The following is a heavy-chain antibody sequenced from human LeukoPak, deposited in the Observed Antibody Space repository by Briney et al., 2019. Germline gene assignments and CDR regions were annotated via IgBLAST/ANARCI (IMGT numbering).Heavy chain of an antibody. D-gene: IGHD5-18*01. J-gene: IGHJ6*02. V-gene: IGHV3-21*01. CDR2: ISSSSSYI. CDR1: GFTFSSSS. Sequence: GGSLRLSCAASGFTFSSSSMNWVRQAPGQGLKWVSSISSSSSYIYYADSVKGRFTISRDNAKNSLYLQMNSLRAEDTAVYYCARDLHTAMVLTPAAAYGMDVWGQGTTVTVSS. CDR3: ARDLHTAMVLTPAAAYGMDV.